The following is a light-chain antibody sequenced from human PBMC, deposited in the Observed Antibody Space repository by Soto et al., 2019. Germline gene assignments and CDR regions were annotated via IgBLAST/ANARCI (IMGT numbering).Light chain of an antibody. CDR1: NSDVGGYNY. Sequence: LTQPASVSGSPGQSITISCTGTNSDVGGYNYVSWYQQHPGKAPELMIYEVSHRPSGVSNRFSGSKSDNTASLTISGLQAEDEADYYCSSYTSISTLDVFGTGTKVTVL. J-gene: IGLJ1*01. V-gene: IGLV2-14*01. CDR3: SSYTSISTLDV. CDR2: EVS.